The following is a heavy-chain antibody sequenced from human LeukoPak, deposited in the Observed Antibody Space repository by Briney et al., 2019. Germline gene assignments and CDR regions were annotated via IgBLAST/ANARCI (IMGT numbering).Heavy chain of an antibody. Sequence: HRASVTVSCKASGYTFTSYDINWVRQATGQGLEWMGWMNPNSGNTGYAQKFQGRVTMTRNTSISTAYMELSSLRSEDTAVYYCARGGSYSSGWYDYYYGMDVWGQGTTVTVSS. D-gene: IGHD6-19*01. CDR3: ARGGSYSSGWYDYYYGMDV. CDR2: MNPNSGNT. CDR1: GYTFTSYD. V-gene: IGHV1-8*01. J-gene: IGHJ6*02.